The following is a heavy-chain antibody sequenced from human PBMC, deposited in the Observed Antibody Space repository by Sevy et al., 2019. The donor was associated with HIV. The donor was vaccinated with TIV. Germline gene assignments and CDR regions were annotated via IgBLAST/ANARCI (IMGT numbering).Heavy chain of an antibody. J-gene: IGHJ4*02. CDR1: GYIFSGYV. D-gene: IGHD3-16*01. V-gene: IGHV3-23*01. Sequence: GGSLRLSCAASGYIFSGYVMSWVRQAPGKGLEWISHISASGGSTYYADSVKGRFTISRDNFKKTLDLQMNSLRAEDTAVYYCARDEGGYDPLDYWGQGTLVTVSS. CDR2: ISASGGST. CDR3: ARDEGGYDPLDY.